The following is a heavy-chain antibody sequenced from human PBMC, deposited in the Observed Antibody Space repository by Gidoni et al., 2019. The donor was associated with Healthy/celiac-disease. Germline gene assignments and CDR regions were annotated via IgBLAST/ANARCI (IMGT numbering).Heavy chain of an antibody. Sequence: QLQLQESGPGLVKPSETLSLTCTVSGGSISSSSYYWGWIRQPPGKGLEWIGSIYYSGSTYYNPSLKSRVTISVDTSKNQFSLKLSSVTAADTAVYYCARHSTVDTAMATFDYWGQGTLVTVSS. CDR1: GGSISSSSYY. CDR3: ARHSTVDTAMATFDY. CDR2: IYYSGST. J-gene: IGHJ4*02. D-gene: IGHD5-18*01. V-gene: IGHV4-39*01.